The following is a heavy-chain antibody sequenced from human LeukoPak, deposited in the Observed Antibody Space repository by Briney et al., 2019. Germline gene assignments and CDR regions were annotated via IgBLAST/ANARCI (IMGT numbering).Heavy chain of an antibody. Sequence: GASVKVSCKASGYTFTGYYMHWVRQAPGQGLEWMGRINPNSGGTNYAQKFQGRVTMTRDTSISTAYMELSRLISDDTAVYYCARGTMVRGVITLPLGYWGQGTLVTVSS. CDR3: ARGTMVRGVITLPLGY. J-gene: IGHJ4*02. CDR2: INPNSGGT. V-gene: IGHV1-2*06. D-gene: IGHD3-10*01. CDR1: GYTFTGYY.